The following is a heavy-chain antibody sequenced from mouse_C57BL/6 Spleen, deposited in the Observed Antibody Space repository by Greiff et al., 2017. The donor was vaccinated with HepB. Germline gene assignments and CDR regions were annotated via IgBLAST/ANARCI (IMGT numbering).Heavy chain of an antibody. D-gene: IGHD1-1*02. CDR3: TRHYGRTRGFDY. J-gene: IGHJ2*01. CDR2: ISSGGDYI. V-gene: IGHV5-9-1*02. CDR1: GFTFSSYA. Sequence: EVQVVESGEGLVKPGGSLKLSCAASGFTFSSYAMSWVRQTPEKRLEWVAYISSGGDYIYYADTVKGRFTISRDNARNTLYLQMSSLKSEDTAMYYCTRHYGRTRGFDYWGQGTTLTVSS.